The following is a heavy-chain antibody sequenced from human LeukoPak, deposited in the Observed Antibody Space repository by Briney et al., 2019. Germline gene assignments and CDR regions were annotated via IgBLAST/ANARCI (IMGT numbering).Heavy chain of an antibody. J-gene: IGHJ4*02. D-gene: IGHD1-1*01. Sequence: GGSLRLSCSASGFTFSSYSMNWVRRAPGKGLEWVSSISSSSSYIYYAASVKGRFTISRDNAKNSLYLQMNSLRAEDTAVYYCAKDAPLYNWNDRGYFDYWGQGTLVTVSS. CDR1: GFTFSSYS. CDR2: ISSSSSYI. CDR3: AKDAPLYNWNDRGYFDY. V-gene: IGHV3-21*01.